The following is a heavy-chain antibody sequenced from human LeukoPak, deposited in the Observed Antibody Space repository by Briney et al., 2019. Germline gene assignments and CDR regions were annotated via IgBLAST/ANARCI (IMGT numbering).Heavy chain of an antibody. J-gene: IGHJ4*02. Sequence: GGSLRLPCAASGFTFSSYGMHWVRQAPGKGLEWVAIIWYDGSNTYYADSVKGRFTISRDNSKTTLYLQMNSLRVEDTAVYYCAPDHGGYWGQGTLVTVSS. V-gene: IGHV3-33*01. CDR1: GFTFSSYG. CDR3: APDHGGY. D-gene: IGHD3-16*01. CDR2: IWYDGSNT.